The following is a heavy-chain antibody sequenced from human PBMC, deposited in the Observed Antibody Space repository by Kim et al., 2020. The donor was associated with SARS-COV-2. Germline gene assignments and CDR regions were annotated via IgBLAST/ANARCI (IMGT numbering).Heavy chain of an antibody. J-gene: IGHJ4*02. CDR1: GYTFTSYA. V-gene: IGHV1-3*01. D-gene: IGHD1-26*01. Sequence: AAVKVSCKASGYTFTSYAMHWVRQAPGQRLEWMGWINAGNANTKYSQKFQGRVTITRDTSASTAYMELSSLRSEDTAVYYCARDGSPEYYFDYWGQGTLVTVSS. CDR2: INAGNANT. CDR3: ARDGSPEYYFDY.